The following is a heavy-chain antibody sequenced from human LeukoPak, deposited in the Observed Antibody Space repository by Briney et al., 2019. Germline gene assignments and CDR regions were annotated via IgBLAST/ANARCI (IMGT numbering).Heavy chain of an antibody. CDR1: GYTFTGYY. D-gene: IGHD6-13*01. CDR2: INPNSGGT. J-gene: IGHJ4*02. CDR3: ARLGSSWPG. Sequence: ASVKVSCEASGYTFTGYYMHWVRQAPGQGLEWMGRINPNSGGTNYAQKLQGGVTMTRDTSIRTAYMALSRLRSDDTAVYYCARLGSSWPGWGQGTLVTVSS. V-gene: IGHV1-2*06.